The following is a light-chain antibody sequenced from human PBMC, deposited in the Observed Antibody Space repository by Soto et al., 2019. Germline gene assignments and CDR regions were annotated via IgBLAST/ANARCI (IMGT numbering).Light chain of an antibody. Sequence: QSVLTQPASVSGSPGQSITISCTGTSSDVGRYNYVSWCQQHPGKAPKLIIYDVNTRPSGVSNRFSGSKSGNTASLTISGLQAEDEADYYCSSYTISSTVVFGGGTKLTVL. CDR2: DVN. CDR3: SSYTISSTVV. V-gene: IGLV2-14*01. CDR1: SSDVGRYNY. J-gene: IGLJ2*01.